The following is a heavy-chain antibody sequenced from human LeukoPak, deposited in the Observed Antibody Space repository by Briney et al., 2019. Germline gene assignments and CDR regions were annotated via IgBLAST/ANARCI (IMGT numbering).Heavy chain of an antibody. Sequence: SETLSLTCTVSGDPISDYCWTWIRQPAGKGLEWIGRIYGNGSTNYNPSLKSRVAMSIDTSKMQFSLKLRSVTAADTAVYYCARVGGITMVRGASAFDYWGQGTLVTVSS. CDR1: GDPISDYC. D-gene: IGHD3-10*01. V-gene: IGHV4-4*07. CDR3: ARVGGITMVRGASAFDY. J-gene: IGHJ4*02. CDR2: IYGNGST.